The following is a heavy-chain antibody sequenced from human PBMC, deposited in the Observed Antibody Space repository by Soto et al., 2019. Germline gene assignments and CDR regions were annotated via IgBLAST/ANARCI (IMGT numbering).Heavy chain of an antibody. D-gene: IGHD3-16*01. CDR1: GFTFSSYA. Sequence: EVQLLESGGGLVQPGGSLRLSCAASGFTFSSYAMSWVRQAPGKGLEWVSAISGSGGSTYYADSVKGRFTISRDNSKNTLYLQMNILSAEDTAVYYCAKVYGSYDYFDYWGQGTLVTVSS. J-gene: IGHJ4*02. V-gene: IGHV3-23*01. CDR3: AKVYGSYDYFDY. CDR2: ISGSGGST.